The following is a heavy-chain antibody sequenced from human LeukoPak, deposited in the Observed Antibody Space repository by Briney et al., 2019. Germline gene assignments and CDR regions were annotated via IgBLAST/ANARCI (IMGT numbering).Heavy chain of an antibody. V-gene: IGHV4-38-2*02. CDR3: ARVGNGQVPGY. Sequence: ASETLSLTCTVSGYSISSGYYWGWIRQPPGKGLEWIGSIYHSGSTYYNPSLKSRVTISVDTSKNQFSLKLSSVTAADTAVYYCARVGNGQVPGYWGQGTLVTVSS. J-gene: IGHJ4*02. CDR1: GYSISSGYY. D-gene: IGHD1-1*01. CDR2: IYHSGST.